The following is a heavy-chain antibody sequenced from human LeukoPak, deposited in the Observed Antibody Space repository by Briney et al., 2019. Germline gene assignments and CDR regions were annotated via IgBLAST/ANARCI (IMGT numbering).Heavy chain of an antibody. CDR2: ISWNSDNI. CDR1: EFTFEDFA. D-gene: IGHD1-1*01. CDR3: AKDNNPWTHQGFDY. V-gene: IGHV3-9*01. Sequence: PGGSLRLPCAASEFTFEDFAMHWVRQAPGKGLEWVEGISWNSDNIGYADSVKGRFTISRDNAKNSLYLQMNNLRPEDTALYYYAKDNNPWTHQGFDYWGQGTRVTVSS. J-gene: IGHJ4*02.